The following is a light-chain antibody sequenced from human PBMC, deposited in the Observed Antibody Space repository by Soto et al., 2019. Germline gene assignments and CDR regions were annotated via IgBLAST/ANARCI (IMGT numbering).Light chain of an antibody. Sequence: QSALTQPRSVSGSPGQSVTISCTGTSSDVGGYNYVSWYQQHPGKAPKLMIYDVSKRPSGVPDRFSGSKSGNTASLTISGRQAEDEADYYCCSYAGSYTLYVFGPGTKLTVL. CDR1: SSDVGGYNY. CDR2: DVS. V-gene: IGLV2-11*01. CDR3: CSYAGSYTLYV. J-gene: IGLJ1*01.